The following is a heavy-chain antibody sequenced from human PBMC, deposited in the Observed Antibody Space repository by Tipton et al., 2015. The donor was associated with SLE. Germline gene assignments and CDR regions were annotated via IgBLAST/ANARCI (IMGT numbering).Heavy chain of an antibody. CDR3: ARRKYYYMDV. J-gene: IGHJ6*03. Sequence: LRLSCTVSGGSISRHSWNWIRQPPGKGLEWIGSIYHSGSTYYNPSLKSRVTISVDTSKNQFSLNLNLVTAADTAIYYCARRKYYYMDVWGKGATVTVSS. V-gene: IGHV4-59*04. CDR2: IYHSGST. CDR1: GGSISRHS.